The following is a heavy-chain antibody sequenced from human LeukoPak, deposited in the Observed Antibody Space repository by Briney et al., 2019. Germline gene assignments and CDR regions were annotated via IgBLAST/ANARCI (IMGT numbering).Heavy chain of an antibody. CDR3: AKTGNYHHNWCDP. D-gene: IGHD3-10*01. J-gene: IGHJ5*02. Sequence: GGSLRLSCAASGFTFSSYTMHWVRQAPGKGLEWVAVISFDGSNKYYVYSVKGRFTISRDRSKNTLFLQMNSLRTEVTAVYYCAKTGNYHHNWCDPWGQGTLVTVSS. V-gene: IGHV3-30*18. CDR2: ISFDGSNK. CDR1: GFTFSSYT.